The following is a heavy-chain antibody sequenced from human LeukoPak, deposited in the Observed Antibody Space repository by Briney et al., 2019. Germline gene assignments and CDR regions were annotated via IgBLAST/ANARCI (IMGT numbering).Heavy chain of an antibody. V-gene: IGHV3-30-3*01. CDR1: GFTFSSYA. CDR3: ARDSPYGSGSYYNSYGMDV. D-gene: IGHD3-10*01. Sequence: GGSLRLSCAASGFTFSSYAMHWVRQAPGKGLEWVAVISYDGSNKYYADSVKGRFTISRDNSKNTLYLQMNSLRAEDTAVYYCARDSPYGSGSYYNSYGMDVWGQGTTVTVSS. J-gene: IGHJ6*02. CDR2: ISYDGSNK.